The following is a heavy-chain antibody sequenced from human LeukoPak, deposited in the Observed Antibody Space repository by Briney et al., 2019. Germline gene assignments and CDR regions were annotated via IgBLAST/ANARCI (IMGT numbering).Heavy chain of an antibody. J-gene: IGHJ4*02. CDR2: FDPEDGET. CDR3: ATVSPTLGIAVAGSYFDY. V-gene: IGHV1-24*01. CDR1: GYTLTELS. D-gene: IGHD6-19*01. Sequence: ASVKVSCKVSGYTLTELSMHWVRQAPGKGLEWMGGFDPEDGETIYAQKFQGRVTMTEDTSTDTAYMELSSLRSEDTAVYYCATVSPTLGIAVAGSYFDYWGQGTLVTVSS.